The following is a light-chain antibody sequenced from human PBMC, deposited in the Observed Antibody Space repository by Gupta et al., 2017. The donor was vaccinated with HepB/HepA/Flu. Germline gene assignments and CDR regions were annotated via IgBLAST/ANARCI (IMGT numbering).Light chain of an antibody. CDR3: QQTYSTLGVT. V-gene: IGKV1-39*01. Sequence: DIQMTQSPSSLSASVGDRVTITCRASQTIRTYLHWYQQKPGKAPKLLIYTTSNLQSGVPSRFSGSGSGTDFTLTISSLQPEDFATYYCQQTYSTLGVTFGGGTKVEIK. CDR2: TTS. J-gene: IGKJ4*01. CDR1: QTIRTY.